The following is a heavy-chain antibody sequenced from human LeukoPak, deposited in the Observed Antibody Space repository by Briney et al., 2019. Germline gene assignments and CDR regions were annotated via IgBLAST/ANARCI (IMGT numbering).Heavy chain of an antibody. CDR1: GGTFSSYA. CDR3: AKERVTMIVVVHPYYYYYMDV. D-gene: IGHD3-22*01. J-gene: IGHJ6*03. V-gene: IGHV1-69*06. CDR2: IIPIFGTA. Sequence: GASVKVSCKASGGTFSSYAISWVRQAPGQGLEWMGGIIPIFGTANYAQKFQGRVTITADKSTSTAYMELSSLRSEDTAVYYCAKERVTMIVVVHPYYYYYMDVWGKGTTVTISS.